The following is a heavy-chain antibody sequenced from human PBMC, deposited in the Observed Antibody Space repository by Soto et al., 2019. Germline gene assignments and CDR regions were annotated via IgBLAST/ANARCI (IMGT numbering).Heavy chain of an antibody. D-gene: IGHD2-8*01. CDR3: AKGLNCTNGLCKIPYFDY. V-gene: IGHV1-46*01. CDR1: GYTFITYF. CDR2: INPSRGTT. Sequence: ASVKVSCKASGYTFITYFMHWVRQAPGQGLEWMGVINPSRGTTTYAQKFQDRVTMTRDTSASTVYMELSSLRSEDTAVYYCAKGLNCTNGLCKIPYFDYWGQGTLVTVSS. J-gene: IGHJ4*02.